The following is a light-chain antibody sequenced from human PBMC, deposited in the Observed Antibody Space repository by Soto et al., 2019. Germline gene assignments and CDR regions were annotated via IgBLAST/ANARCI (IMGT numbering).Light chain of an antibody. CDR1: RSDVGGYNY. CDR3: SSYTTTRTII. V-gene: IGLV2-14*01. CDR2: QVS. J-gene: IGLJ2*01. Sequence: QSALTQPASVAGSPVQSITISCTGTRSDVGGYNYVSWYQQYPGKPPKLMISQVSDRPSGVSYRFSGSKSDNTASLTISGLQAEDEADYDCSSYTTTRTIIFGGGTKLTV.